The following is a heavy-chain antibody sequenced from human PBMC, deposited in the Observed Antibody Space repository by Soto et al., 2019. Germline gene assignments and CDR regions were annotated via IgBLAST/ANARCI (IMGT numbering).Heavy chain of an antibody. J-gene: IGHJ6*02. V-gene: IGHV3-33*01. Sequence: QVQRVESGGGVVQTGRSLRPSCPASGFTFSNYGLHWVRQAPGRGLEWVADIWHDGRSKNYVDSVKGRFTSSRDNSKNTLYLEMNCLRAEDSAVYYCGRVDRYYGMDVWGQGTTVTVSS. CDR3: GRVDRYYGMDV. CDR1: GFTFSNYG. CDR2: IWHDGRSK.